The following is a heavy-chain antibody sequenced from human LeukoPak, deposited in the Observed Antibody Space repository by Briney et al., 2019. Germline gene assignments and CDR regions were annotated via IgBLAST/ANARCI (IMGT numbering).Heavy chain of an antibody. CDR3: ARGQPTSYGDYFDY. CDR1: GYTFTSYD. V-gene: IGHV1-8*01. Sequence: ASVKVSCKESGYTFTSYDIKWVRQAPGQGVEGRGWMNANSGNTVYAKKLQGRVTITSTTSISPSSMELSSLSSEDTAVYYCARGQPTSYGDYFDYCGQGTLVTVSS. J-gene: IGHJ4*02. D-gene: IGHD4-17*01. CDR2: MNANSGNT.